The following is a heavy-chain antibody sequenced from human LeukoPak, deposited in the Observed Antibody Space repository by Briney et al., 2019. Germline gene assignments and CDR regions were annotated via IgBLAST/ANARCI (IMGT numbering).Heavy chain of an antibody. V-gene: IGHV4-59*01. D-gene: IGHD2-2*01. CDR2: IYYSGST. J-gene: IGHJ4*02. CDR3: ARLRGILSPAGY. Sequence: SETLSLTCTVSGGSISSYYWSWIRQPPGKGLEWIGYIYYSGSTNYNPSLKSRVTISVDTSKNQFSLKLSSVTAADTAVYYCARLRGILSPAGYWGQGILVTVSS. CDR1: GGSISSYY.